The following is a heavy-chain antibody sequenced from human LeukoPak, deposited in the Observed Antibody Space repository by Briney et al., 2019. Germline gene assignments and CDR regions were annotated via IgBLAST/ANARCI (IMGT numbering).Heavy chain of an antibody. CDR3: ARDRVAGATNRIAVAGTTEFDP. V-gene: IGHV1-46*01. D-gene: IGHD6-19*01. CDR1: GYTFTSYY. J-gene: IGHJ5*02. CDR2: INPSGGST. Sequence: ASVKVSCKASGYTFTSYYMHWVRQAPGQGLGWMGIINPSGGSTSYAQKFQGRVTMTRDTSTSTVYMELSSLRSEDTAVYYCARDRVAGATNRIAVAGTTEFDPWGQGTLVTVSS.